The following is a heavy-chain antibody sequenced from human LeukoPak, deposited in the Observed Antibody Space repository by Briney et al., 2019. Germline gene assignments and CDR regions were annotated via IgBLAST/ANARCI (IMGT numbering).Heavy chain of an antibody. CDR3: ARESAAMVRGVFGSYYYYYMDV. CDR2: FYYSGST. D-gene: IGHD3-10*01. J-gene: IGHJ6*03. V-gene: IGHV4-59*12. CDR1: GGSISNYY. Sequence: SETLSLTCTVSGGSISNYYWSWIRQPPGKGLEWIGYFYYSGSTNYNPSLKSRVTISVDTSKNQFSLKLSSVTAADTAVYYCARESAAMVRGVFGSYYYYYMDVWGKGTTVTISS.